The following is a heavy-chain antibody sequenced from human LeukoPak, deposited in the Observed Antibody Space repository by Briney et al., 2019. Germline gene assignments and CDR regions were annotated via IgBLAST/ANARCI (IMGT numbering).Heavy chain of an antibody. CDR1: GYTFTGYY. V-gene: IGHV1-2*02. D-gene: IGHD7-27*01. CDR2: INPNSGGT. CDR3: ASLTGASGTAPYYFDY. Sequence: GASVKVSCKGSGYTFTGYYMHWVRQAPGQGLEWMGWINPNSGGTYYAQRFPGRVTMTRDTSISTAYMELSRLRSDDTAVYYCASLTGASGTAPYYFDYWGQGTLVTVSS. J-gene: IGHJ4*02.